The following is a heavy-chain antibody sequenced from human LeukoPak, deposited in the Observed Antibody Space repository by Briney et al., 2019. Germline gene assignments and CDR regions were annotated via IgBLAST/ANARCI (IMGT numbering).Heavy chain of an antibody. J-gene: IGHJ4*02. CDR2: ISSSSSYI. V-gene: IGHV3-21*01. D-gene: IGHD5/OR15-5a*01. CDR3: LSVDSLDY. Sequence: PWGSLRLSCAASGFTISSYSMNWIRQAPGKGLEWVSSISSSSSYIYYADSVKGRFTISRDNAKNSLYLQMNSLRADYTAVHYCLSVDSLDYWGQGTLVTVSS. CDR1: GFTISSYS.